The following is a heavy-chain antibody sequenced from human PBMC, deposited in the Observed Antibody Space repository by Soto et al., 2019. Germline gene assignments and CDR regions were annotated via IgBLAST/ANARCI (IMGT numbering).Heavy chain of an antibody. V-gene: IGHV1-69*06. J-gene: IGHJ5*02. D-gene: IGHD3-3*01. CDR3: ARGLYREHYDFWSGYFGWFDP. CDR2: IIPIFGTA. CDR1: GGTFSSYA. Sequence: SVKVSGKASGGTFSSYAISGVLQSPLQWLDWMGGIIPIFGTANYAQKFQGRVTITADKSTSTAYMELSSLRSEDTAVYYCARGLYREHYDFWSGYFGWFDPWGQGTLVTVSS.